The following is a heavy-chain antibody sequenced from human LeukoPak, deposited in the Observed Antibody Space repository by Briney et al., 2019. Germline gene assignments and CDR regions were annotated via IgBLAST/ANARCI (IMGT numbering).Heavy chain of an antibody. J-gene: IGHJ3*02. D-gene: IGHD4-17*01. V-gene: IGHV3-23*01. CDR3: ARDPNGDYIGAFDM. CDR1: GFTFSNYA. Sequence: GGSLRLSCTGSGFTFSNYAMMWVRQAPGKGPEWVSAIRGGGGSAFYADSVKGRFTISRDNSKHTLFLQMNSLRAGDTAVYYCARDPNGDYIGAFDMWGPGTMVTVSS. CDR2: IRGGGGSA.